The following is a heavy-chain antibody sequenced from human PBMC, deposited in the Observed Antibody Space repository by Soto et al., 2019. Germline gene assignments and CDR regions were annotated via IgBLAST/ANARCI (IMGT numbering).Heavy chain of an antibody. CDR2: ISYDGSNT. V-gene: IGHV3-30-3*01. Sequence: WWSLRLCCAASGFTFSTYPMHWFRQPPGKGLEWVAVISYDGSNTYYADSVKGRFTVSRDNSKNTLFLQVNILRAEDTAVYYCAREDSVTYFDYWGQGTLVTVSS. CDR3: AREDSVTYFDY. D-gene: IGHD2-15*01. J-gene: IGHJ4*02. CDR1: GFTFSTYP.